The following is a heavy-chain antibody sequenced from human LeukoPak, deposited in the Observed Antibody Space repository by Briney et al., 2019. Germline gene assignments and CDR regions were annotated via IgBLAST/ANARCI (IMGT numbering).Heavy chain of an antibody. CDR2: INPNNGGT. CDR1: GYTVTGYY. V-gene: IGHV1-2*02. Sequence: ASVKVSCKASGYTVTGYYIHWVRQAPGQGPQYMGWINPNNGGTNYAPNFQGRVTMTRDTSISTAYMELSRLRYDDTATYYCARDYYGSGVPDFYYYYMDVWGKGTTVTVSS. J-gene: IGHJ6*03. D-gene: IGHD3-10*01. CDR3: ARDYYGSGVPDFYYYYMDV.